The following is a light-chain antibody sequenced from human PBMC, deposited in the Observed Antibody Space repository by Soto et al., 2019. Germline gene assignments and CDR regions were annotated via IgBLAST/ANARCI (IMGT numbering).Light chain of an antibody. V-gene: IGKV1-5*03. CDR2: KAS. Sequence: DIQMTQSPSTLSGSVGYRFTITCRASQTISSWLSWYQQKPGKAPKLLIYKASTLKSGVPSRFSGSGSGTEFTLTISSLQPDDFATYYCQQSYRAVTFGQGTRREIK. J-gene: IGKJ5*01. CDR3: QQSYRAVT. CDR1: QTISSW.